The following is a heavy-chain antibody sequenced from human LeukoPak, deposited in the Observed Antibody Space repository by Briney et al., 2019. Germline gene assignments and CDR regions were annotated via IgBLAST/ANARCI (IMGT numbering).Heavy chain of an antibody. J-gene: IGHJ4*02. CDR3: ARAPGRNFFDY. D-gene: IGHD2-15*01. V-gene: IGHV3-21*01. CDR1: GFTFSSRS. CDR2: ISSSSSYI. Sequence: GGSLRLSCAASGFTFSSRSMNWVRQAPGEGLEWVSSISSSSSYIYYADSVKGRFTISRDNAKNSLYLQMNSLRAEDTAVYYCARAPGRNFFDYWGQGTLVTVSS.